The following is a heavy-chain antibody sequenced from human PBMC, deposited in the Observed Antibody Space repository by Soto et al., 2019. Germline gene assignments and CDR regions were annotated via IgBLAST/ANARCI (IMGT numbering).Heavy chain of an antibody. CDR3: ARATDIVVVPAAITSSNYMDV. Sequence: SETLSLTCAVYGGSFSGYYWSXIRQPPGKGLEWIGEINHSGSTNYNPSLKSRVTISVDTSKNQFSLKLSSVTAADTAVYYCARATDIVVVPAAITSSNYMDVWGKGTTVTVSS. CDR1: GGSFSGYY. CDR2: INHSGST. J-gene: IGHJ6*03. D-gene: IGHD2-2*01. V-gene: IGHV4-34*01.